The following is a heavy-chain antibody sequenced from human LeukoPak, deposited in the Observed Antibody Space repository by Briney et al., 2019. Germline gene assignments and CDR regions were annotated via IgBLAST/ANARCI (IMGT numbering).Heavy chain of an antibody. CDR1: GFTFDDYG. CDR2: INWNGGST. J-gene: IGHJ4*02. CDR3: ASRSRPRSGLY. D-gene: IGHD3-10*01. V-gene: IGHV3-20*04. Sequence: GGSLRLSCAASGFTFDDYGMSWVRQAPGKGLEWVSGINWNGGSTGYADSVKGRFTISRDNAKNSLYLQMNSLRAEDTAVYYCASRSRPRSGLYWGQGTLVTVSS.